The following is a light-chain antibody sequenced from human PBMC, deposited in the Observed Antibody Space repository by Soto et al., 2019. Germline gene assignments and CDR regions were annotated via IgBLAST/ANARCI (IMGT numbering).Light chain of an antibody. CDR3: QQFQAYPLT. V-gene: IGKV1-13*02. J-gene: IGKJ4*01. Sequence: QLTQSPSSLSASVGDRVTIPCRASPAISTSLAWYQQKPGKPPKLLIYDASTLESGVPSRFSGRGAGTDLTLTSSSLQPEDFATYFCQQFQAYPLTVGGGTRVDIK. CDR2: DAS. CDR1: PAISTS.